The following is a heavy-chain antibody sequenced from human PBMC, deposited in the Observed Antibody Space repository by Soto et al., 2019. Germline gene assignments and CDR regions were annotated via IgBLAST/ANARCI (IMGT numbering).Heavy chain of an antibody. CDR2: MYSSGST. CDR1: GGSITLYY. CDR3: ARVNVTLDL. D-gene: IGHD2-21*02. V-gene: IGHV4-4*08. Sequence: PSETLSLTCTVSGGSITLYYWNWIRRSPGKGLEWIGYMYSSGSTNYSPSLTTRATISRDTSKNRVSLELRSVTAADTAVYYCARVNVTLDLWGLGTLVTVSS. J-gene: IGHJ4*02.